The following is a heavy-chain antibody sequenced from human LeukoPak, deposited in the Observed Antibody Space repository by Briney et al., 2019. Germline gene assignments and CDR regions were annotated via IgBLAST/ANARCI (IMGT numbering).Heavy chain of an antibody. CDR3: AKGYNYAYEY. Sequence: PGGSLRLSRAASGFTVSSSYMSWVRHAPGKGLEWVSLIYSGGSTYYAASVKGRFTISRDNSKNTLYLKMNSLRPEDTAVYYCAKGYNYAYEYWGQGTLVTVSS. J-gene: IGHJ4*02. CDR2: IYSGGST. V-gene: IGHV3-53*01. CDR1: GFTVSSSY. D-gene: IGHD5-18*01.